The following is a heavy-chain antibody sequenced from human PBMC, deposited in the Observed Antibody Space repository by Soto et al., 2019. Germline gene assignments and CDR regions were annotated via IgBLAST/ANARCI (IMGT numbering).Heavy chain of an antibody. Sequence: KTSETLSLTCAVYGGSFSGYYWSWIRQPPGKGLEWIGEINHSGSTNYNPSLKSRVTISVDTSKNQFSLKLSSVTAADTAVYYCARAKYSPMYYFDYWGQGTLVTVSS. CDR3: ARAKYSPMYYFDY. CDR2: INHSGST. J-gene: IGHJ4*02. D-gene: IGHD5-18*01. V-gene: IGHV4-34*01. CDR1: GGSFSGYY.